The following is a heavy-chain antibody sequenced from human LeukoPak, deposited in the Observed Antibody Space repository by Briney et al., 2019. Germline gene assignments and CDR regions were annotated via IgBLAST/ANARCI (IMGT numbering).Heavy chain of an antibody. CDR3: ARGGPNHGFDY. D-gene: IGHD1-14*01. CDR2: VITNNGDT. Sequence: ASVKVSCKASGYTFTSYWMHWVRQPPGQGLEWMGWVITNNGDTKYAHKYQGRVTMTRDTSINTVYMELSMVTSDDPAMYYCARGGPNHGFDYWGQGILVTVSS. J-gene: IGHJ4*02. V-gene: IGHV1-2*07. CDR1: GYTFTSYW.